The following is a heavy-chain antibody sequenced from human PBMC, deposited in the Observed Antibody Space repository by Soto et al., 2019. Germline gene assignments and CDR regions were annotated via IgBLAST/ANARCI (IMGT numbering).Heavy chain of an antibody. J-gene: IGHJ6*02. CDR3: AREGVAPYYYYGMDV. Sequence: KVSCKASGYTFTRSGISWVRQAPGQGLEWMGWISTYNGDTNYAQTFQGRVTMTTDTSTSTVHMEVRSLRSDDTAVYYCAREGVAPYYYYGMDVWGQGTLVTVSS. V-gene: IGHV1-18*01. CDR1: GYTFTRSG. D-gene: IGHD5-12*01. CDR2: ISTYNGDT.